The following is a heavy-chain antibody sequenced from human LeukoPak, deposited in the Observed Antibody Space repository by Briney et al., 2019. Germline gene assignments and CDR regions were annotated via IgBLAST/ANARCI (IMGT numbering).Heavy chain of an antibody. D-gene: IGHD1-14*01. Sequence: PSETLSLTCTVSGGSISSSSYYWGWIRQPPGKGLEWIGSIYYSGSTYYNPSLKSRVTISVDTSKNQFSLKLSSVTAADTAVYYCARDERGYGTMDVWGKGTTVTVSS. CDR3: ARDERGYGTMDV. V-gene: IGHV4-39*07. CDR1: GGSISSSSYY. CDR2: IYYSGST. J-gene: IGHJ6*03.